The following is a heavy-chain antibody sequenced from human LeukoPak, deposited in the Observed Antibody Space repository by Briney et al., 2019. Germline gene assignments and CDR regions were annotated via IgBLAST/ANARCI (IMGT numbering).Heavy chain of an antibody. CDR2: IYSGGST. CDR1: GFTVSSNY. CDR3: ARLRVDYYYYGMDV. J-gene: IGHJ6*02. D-gene: IGHD3-3*01. V-gene: IGHV3-53*01. Sequence: GGSLRLSCAASGFTVSSNYMSWVRQAPGKGLEWVSVIYSGGSTYYADSVKGRFTISRDNPKNTLYLQMNSLRAEDTAVYYCARLRVDYYYYGMDVWGQGTTVTVSS.